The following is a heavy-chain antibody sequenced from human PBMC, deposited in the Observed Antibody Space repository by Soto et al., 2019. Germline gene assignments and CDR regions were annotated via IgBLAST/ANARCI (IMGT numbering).Heavy chain of an antibody. CDR3: ARGVSSSWPYYYGMDV. CDR2: IIPTFGTA. Sequence: SVKVSCKASGGTFSSYAISWVRQAPGQGLEWMGGIIPTFGTANYAQKFQGRVTITADESTSTAYMELSSLRSEDTAVYYCARGVSSSWPYYYGMDVWGQGTTVTVSS. CDR1: GGTFSSYA. D-gene: IGHD6-13*01. J-gene: IGHJ6*02. V-gene: IGHV1-69*13.